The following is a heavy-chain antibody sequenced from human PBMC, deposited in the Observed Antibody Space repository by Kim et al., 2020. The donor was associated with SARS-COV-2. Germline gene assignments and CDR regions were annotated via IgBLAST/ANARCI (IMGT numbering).Heavy chain of an antibody. J-gene: IGHJ4*02. CDR3: ASPSHYYDSGTFDY. Sequence: CNSSLKSRVTISVDTSKNQFSLRLSSMTAADTAVYYCASPSHYYDSGTFDYWGQGTLVTVSS. V-gene: IGHV4-39*01. D-gene: IGHD3-22*01.